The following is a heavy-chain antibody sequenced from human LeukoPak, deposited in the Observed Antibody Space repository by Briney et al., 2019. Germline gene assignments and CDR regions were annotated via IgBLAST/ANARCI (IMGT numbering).Heavy chain of an antibody. Sequence: PSETLSLTCTVSGGSISSSSYYWGWIRQPPGKGLEWIGSIYYSGSTYYNPSLKSRVTISVDTSKNQFSLRLSSVTAADTAVYYCARTDYFESYSYYMNPDYWGQGTLVTVSS. J-gene: IGHJ4*02. V-gene: IGHV4-39*01. CDR1: GGSISSSSYY. D-gene: IGHD3-16*01. CDR3: ARTDYFESYSYYMNPDY. CDR2: IYYSGST.